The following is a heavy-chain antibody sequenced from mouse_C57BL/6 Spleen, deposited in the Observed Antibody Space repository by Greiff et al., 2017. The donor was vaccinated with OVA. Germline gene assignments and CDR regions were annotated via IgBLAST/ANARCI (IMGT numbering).Heavy chain of an antibody. Sequence: QVQLQQSGAELAKPGASVKLSCKASGYTFTSYWMHWVKQRPGQGLEWIGYINPSSGYPKYNQKFKDKATLTADKSSSTAYMQLSSLTYEDSAVYYCARHGSSYVGTLDYWGQGTTLTVSS. D-gene: IGHD1-1*01. CDR2: INPSSGYP. CDR3: ARHGSSYVGTLDY. V-gene: IGHV1-7*01. CDR1: GYTFTSYW. J-gene: IGHJ2*01.